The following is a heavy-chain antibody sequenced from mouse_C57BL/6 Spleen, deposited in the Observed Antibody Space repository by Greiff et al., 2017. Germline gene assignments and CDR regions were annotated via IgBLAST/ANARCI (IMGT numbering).Heavy chain of an antibody. CDR2: IYPGDGAT. CDR1: GYAFSSSW. J-gene: IGHJ1*03. V-gene: IGHV1-82*01. Sequence: VQLQQSGPELVKPGASVKISCKASGYAFSSSWMNWVKQRPGKGLEWIGRIYPGDGATNYNGKFKGKATLTADKSSSTAYMQLSSLTSEDSAVYFCARSCYGSSYRYFDVWGTGTTVTVSS. CDR3: ARSCYGSSYRYFDV. D-gene: IGHD1-1*01.